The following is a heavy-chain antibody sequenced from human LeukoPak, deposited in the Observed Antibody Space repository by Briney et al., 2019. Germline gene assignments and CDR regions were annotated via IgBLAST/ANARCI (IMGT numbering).Heavy chain of an antibody. CDR3: ASSIFTYYYDGSGYYYVQDY. J-gene: IGHJ4*02. D-gene: IGHD3-22*01. Sequence: GGSLRLSCEASGFTFSTYWMSWVRQAPGKGLEWVANIKQDGSEKYYVDSVKGRFTISRDNAKNSLYLQMNSLRAEDTAVYYCASSIFTYYYDGSGYYYVQDYWGQGTLVTVSS. CDR2: IKQDGSEK. V-gene: IGHV3-7*01. CDR1: GFTFSTYW.